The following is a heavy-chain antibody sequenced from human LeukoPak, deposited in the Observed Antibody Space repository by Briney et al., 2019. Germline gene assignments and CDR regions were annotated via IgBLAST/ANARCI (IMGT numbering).Heavy chain of an antibody. Sequence: PGGSLRLSCAASGFTFSSYAMHWVRQAPGKGLEWVAVISFDGSNKYYADSVKGRFTISRDNSKNTLYLQVNSLRAGDTAVYSCARGTYCSGGSCYSYYYYYGMDVWSQGTTVTVSS. V-gene: IGHV3-30-3*01. CDR3: ARGTYCSGGSCYSYYYYYGMDV. J-gene: IGHJ6*02. CDR2: ISFDGSNK. CDR1: GFTFSSYA. D-gene: IGHD2-15*01.